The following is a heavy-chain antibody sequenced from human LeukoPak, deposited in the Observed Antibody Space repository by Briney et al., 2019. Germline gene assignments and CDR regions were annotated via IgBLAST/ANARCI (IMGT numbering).Heavy chain of an antibody. CDR3: AEALTSGWYLDAFNI. J-gene: IGHJ3*02. V-gene: IGHV3-30*18. CDR1: GFTFSSCG. Sequence: SGGSLRLSCAASGFTFSSCGMHWVRQAPGKGLEWEAVISYDGSNKYYADSVKGRFTISRDNSKNTLFLEMNSLRAEDTAVYYCAEALTSGWYLDAFNIWGQGTMVTVSS. CDR2: ISYDGSNK. D-gene: IGHD6-19*01.